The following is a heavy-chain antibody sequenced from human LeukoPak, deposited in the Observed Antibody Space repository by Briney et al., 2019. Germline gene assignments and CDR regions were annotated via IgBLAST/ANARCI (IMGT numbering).Heavy chain of an antibody. CDR3: ARDKYYYDSSGYYGTNGGFDY. CDR2: IKQDGSEK. V-gene: IGHV3-7*01. J-gene: IGHJ4*02. CDR1: GFTFSSYW. D-gene: IGHD3-22*01. Sequence: GGSLRLSCAASGFTFSSYWMSWVRQAPGKGLEWVANIKQDGSEKYYVDSVKGRLTISRDNAKNSLYLQMNSLRAEDTAVYYCARDKYYYDSSGYYGTNGGFDYWGQGTLVTVSS.